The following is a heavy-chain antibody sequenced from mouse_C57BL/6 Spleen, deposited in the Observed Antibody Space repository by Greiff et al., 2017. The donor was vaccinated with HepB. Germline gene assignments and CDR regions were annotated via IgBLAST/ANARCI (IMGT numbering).Heavy chain of an antibody. Sequence: DVKLVESGGGLVKPGGSLKLSCAASGFTFSSYAMSWVRQTPEKRLEWVATISDGGSYTYYPDNVKGRFTISRDNAKNNLYLQMSHLKSEDTAMYYCARDDGYYHFDYWGQGTTLTVSS. V-gene: IGHV5-4*01. CDR3: ARDDGYYHFDY. D-gene: IGHD2-3*01. CDR1: GFTFSSYA. CDR2: ISDGGSYT. J-gene: IGHJ2*01.